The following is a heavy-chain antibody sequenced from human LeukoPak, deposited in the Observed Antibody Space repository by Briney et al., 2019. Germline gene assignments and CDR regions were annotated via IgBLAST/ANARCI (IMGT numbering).Heavy chain of an antibody. Sequence: ASVKVSCKASGHTFTGYYMHWVRQAPGQGLEWMGWINANSGDTNYAQKFQGRVTMTRDTSISTAYMELSRLRSDDTAVYYCARGGSFGTYWGQGSLVTVSS. CDR1: GHTFTGYY. CDR2: INANSGDT. D-gene: IGHD3-10*01. J-gene: IGHJ4*02. V-gene: IGHV1-2*02. CDR3: ARGGSFGTY.